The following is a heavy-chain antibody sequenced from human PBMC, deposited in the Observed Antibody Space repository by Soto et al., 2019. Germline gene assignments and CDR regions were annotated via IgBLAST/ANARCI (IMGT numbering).Heavy chain of an antibody. J-gene: IGHJ5*02. D-gene: IGHD2-8*02. CDR1: GYNFSDYY. Sequence: QVQLVQSAAEVKKPGASVKVSCKASGYNFSDYYIHWVRQAPGQGLEWLGWVSPKSGVTNYAQKFKGRVTMTRDTSSNTVYMDLSGLKSDDSAVFYCAREISGGGTLNWFDPWGQGTLVTVSS. CDR2: VSPKSGVT. CDR3: AREISGGGTLNWFDP. V-gene: IGHV1-2*02.